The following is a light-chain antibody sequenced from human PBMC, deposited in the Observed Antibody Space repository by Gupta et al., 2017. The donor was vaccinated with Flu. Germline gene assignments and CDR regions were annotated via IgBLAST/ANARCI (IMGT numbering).Light chain of an antibody. CDR3: QSYDSSLSALYV. Sequence: QSVLTQPPSVSAAPGQRVTISCTGSRSNIGAGYDVHWYQQLPGTAPKLLIYGNSNRPSGVPDRFSGSKSGTSASLAITGLQAEDEADYYCQSYDSSLSALYVFGTGTKVTVL. V-gene: IGLV1-40*01. CDR2: GNS. CDR1: RSNIGAGYD. J-gene: IGLJ1*01.